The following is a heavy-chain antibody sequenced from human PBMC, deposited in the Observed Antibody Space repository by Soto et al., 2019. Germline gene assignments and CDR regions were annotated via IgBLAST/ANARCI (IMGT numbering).Heavy chain of an antibody. D-gene: IGHD6-13*01. Sequence: QVQLVESGGGVVQPGRSLRLSCAASGFTFSSYAMHWVRQAPGKGLEWVAVISYDGSNKYYADSVKGRFTISRDNSKNTLYLQMNRPRAEDTAVYYCAKTDSSSWYSSSYYYDGMDLWGQGTTVTVSS. CDR3: AKTDSSSWYSSSYYYDGMDL. CDR2: ISYDGSNK. V-gene: IGHV3-30-3*01. J-gene: IGHJ6*02. CDR1: GFTFSSYA.